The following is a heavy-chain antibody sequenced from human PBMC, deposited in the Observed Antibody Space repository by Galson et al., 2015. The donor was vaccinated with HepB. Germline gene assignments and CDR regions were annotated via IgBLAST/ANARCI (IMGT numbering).Heavy chain of an antibody. J-gene: IGHJ6*02. CDR2: ITGSGDRT. CDR1: GVTFSSYA. Sequence: SLRLSCAASGVTFSSYAMGWVRQAPGKGLQWVSGITGSGDRTHYADYVMGRFTISRDNSKNILFLQMSSLSAEDTAIYYCVKDQDDIFSPFYGLDVWSQGTTVTVAS. CDR3: VKDQDDIFSPFYGLDV. V-gene: IGHV3-23*01. D-gene: IGHD3-9*01.